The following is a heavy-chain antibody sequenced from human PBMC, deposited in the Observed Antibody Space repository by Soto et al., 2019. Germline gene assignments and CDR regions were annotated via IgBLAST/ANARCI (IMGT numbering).Heavy chain of an antibody. CDR3: ERARDYYDSSGYYFDY. D-gene: IGHD3-22*01. Sequence: PSECLSLTCTVSGGPISSYYWSWIRQPPGTGPEWIGDIYYSGSTNYNPSLKSRVTISVDTSKNQFSLKLSSVTAADTAVYYCERARDYYDSSGYYFDYWGQGTLVTVSS. CDR1: GGPISSYY. CDR2: IYYSGST. V-gene: IGHV4-59*01. J-gene: IGHJ4*02.